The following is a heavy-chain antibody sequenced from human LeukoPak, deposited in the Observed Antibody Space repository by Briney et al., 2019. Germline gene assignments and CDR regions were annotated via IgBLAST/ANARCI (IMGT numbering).Heavy chain of an antibody. Sequence: SETLSLTCTVSGGSISSGDYYWSWIRQPPGKGLEWIGYIYYSGSTYYNPSLKSRVTISVDTSKNQFSLELSSVTAADTAVYYCARDMCSSTSCYDAFDIWGQGTMVTVSS. CDR1: GGSISSGDYY. J-gene: IGHJ3*02. CDR3: ARDMCSSTSCYDAFDI. D-gene: IGHD2-2*01. CDR2: IYYSGST. V-gene: IGHV4-30-4*08.